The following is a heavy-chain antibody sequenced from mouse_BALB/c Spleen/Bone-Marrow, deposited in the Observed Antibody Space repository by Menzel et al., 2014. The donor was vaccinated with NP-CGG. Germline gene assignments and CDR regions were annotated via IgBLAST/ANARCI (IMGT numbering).Heavy chain of an antibody. Sequence: VQLQESGSVLVRPGASVKLSCKASGYTFTSSWMHWAKQRPGQGLEWIGEIHPNSGNTNYNEKFKGKATLTVDTSSSTAYVDPSSLTSEDSAVYYCARYWSGFAYWGQGTLVTVSA. CDR3: ARYWSGFAY. CDR1: GYTFTSSW. V-gene: IGHV1S130*01. D-gene: IGHD4-1*01. J-gene: IGHJ3*01. CDR2: IHPNSGNT.